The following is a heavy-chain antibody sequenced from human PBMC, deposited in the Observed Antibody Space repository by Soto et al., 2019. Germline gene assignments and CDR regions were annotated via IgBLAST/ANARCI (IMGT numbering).Heavy chain of an antibody. CDR1: GLTFSSYW. CDR3: ARDGDGYNRVAFDI. D-gene: IGHD5-12*01. V-gene: IGHV3-7*04. Sequence: EVQLVESGGGLVQPGGSLRLSCEASGLTFSSYWMSWVRQAPGKGLEWVAIIKEGGTEIYYVDSVKGRFTISRDNAKNSLYLQLNSLRAEDTAVYYCARDGDGYNRVAFDIWRQGTMVTVSS. J-gene: IGHJ3*02. CDR2: IKEGGTEI.